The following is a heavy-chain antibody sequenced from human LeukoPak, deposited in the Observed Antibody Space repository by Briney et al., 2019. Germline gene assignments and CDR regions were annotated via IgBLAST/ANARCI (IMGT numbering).Heavy chain of an antibody. J-gene: IGHJ4*02. V-gene: IGHV4-4*07. CDR3: ARSGYSSGPDD. D-gene: IGHD6-19*01. CDR1: GGSISSYY. CDR2: IYFSGST. Sequence: PSETLSLTCTVSGGSISSYYWSWIRQPAGRGLEWIGRIYFSGSTNYNPSLKSRVTMSVDTSKNQFSLKLSSVTAADTAVYYCARSGYSSGPDDWGQGTLVTVSS.